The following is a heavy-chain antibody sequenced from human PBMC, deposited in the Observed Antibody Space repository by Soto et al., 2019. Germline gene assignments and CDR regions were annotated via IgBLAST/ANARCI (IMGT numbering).Heavy chain of an antibody. Sequence: EVQLVESGGGLIQPGGSLRLSCAASGFTFSSDDMNWVRQAPGKGLEWVSLIYSSGSTYYADSVKGRFTISRDNSKNTLYIQMSSLRAEDTAVYYCATSPLLPGALWGQGTMVTVSS. CDR2: IYSSGST. J-gene: IGHJ3*01. D-gene: IGHD3-22*01. CDR1: GFTFSSDD. V-gene: IGHV3-53*01. CDR3: ATSPLLPGAL.